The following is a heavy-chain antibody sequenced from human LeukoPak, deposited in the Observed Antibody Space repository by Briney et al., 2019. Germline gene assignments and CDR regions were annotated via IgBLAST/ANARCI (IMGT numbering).Heavy chain of an antibody. CDR1: GGSISSSSYY. D-gene: IGHD3-22*01. Sequence: PSETLSLTCTVSGGSISSSSYYWGWIRQPPGKGLEWIGSIYYSGSTYYNPSLKSRVTISVETSKNQFSLKLSSVTAADTAVYYCARTQLDSSGYYYYYYYMDVWGKGTTVSVSS. CDR3: ARTQLDSSGYYYYYYYMDV. CDR2: IYYSGST. J-gene: IGHJ6*03. V-gene: IGHV4-39*01.